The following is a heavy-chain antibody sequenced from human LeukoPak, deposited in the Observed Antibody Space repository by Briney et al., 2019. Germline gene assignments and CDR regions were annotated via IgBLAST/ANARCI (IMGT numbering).Heavy chain of an antibody. V-gene: IGHV1-46*01. CDR1: GYTFTSYY. J-gene: IGHJ4*02. D-gene: IGHD6-13*01. Sequence: ASVKVSCKASGYTFTSYYMHWVRQAPGQGLEWMGIINPSGGSTSYAQKFQGRVTMTRDTSTSKVYMELSSLRSEDTAGYYCTRVLSWRLCLHYWGQGTLVTVSS. CDR2: INPSGGST. CDR3: TRVLSWRLCLHY.